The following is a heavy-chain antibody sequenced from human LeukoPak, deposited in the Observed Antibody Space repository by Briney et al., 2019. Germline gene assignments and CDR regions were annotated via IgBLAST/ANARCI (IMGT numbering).Heavy chain of an antibody. V-gene: IGHV1-2*02. CDR1: GYIFKDFY. J-gene: IGHJ4*02. Sequence: GASVKVSCKTSGYIFKDFYIHWVGQAPGHGLEWMGWISPNSGDTNSAQRFQGRVTMTRDTSTGTAYMDLSSLTSDDTAVYFCAKDSSGGYNSHWGQGTLVTVSS. CDR2: ISPNSGDT. D-gene: IGHD5-24*01. CDR3: AKDSSGGYNSH.